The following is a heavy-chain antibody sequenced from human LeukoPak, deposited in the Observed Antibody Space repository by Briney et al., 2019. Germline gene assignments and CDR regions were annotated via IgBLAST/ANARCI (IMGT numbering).Heavy chain of an antibody. CDR3: ARGTMFPYYFDY. CDR2: ITGSSTSI. D-gene: IGHD3-10*02. CDR1: GFTFSHYN. Sequence: GGSLRLSCAASGFTFSHYNMNWVRQAPGKGLEWVSYITGSSTSIYYADSVKGRFTISRDNAKNSLYLQMNSLRAEDTAVYYCARGTMFPYYFDYWGQGTLVTVSS. J-gene: IGHJ4*02. V-gene: IGHV3-48*01.